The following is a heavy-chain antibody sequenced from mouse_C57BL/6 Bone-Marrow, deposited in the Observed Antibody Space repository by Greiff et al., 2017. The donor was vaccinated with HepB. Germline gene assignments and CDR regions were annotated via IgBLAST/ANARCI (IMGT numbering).Heavy chain of an antibody. CDR1: GFTFSDYG. J-gene: IGHJ2*01. CDR3: ARGHYGSFFDY. Sequence: DVMLVESGGGLVQPGGSLKLSCAASGFTFSDYGMAWVRQAPRKGPEWVAFISNLAYSIYYADTVTGRFTISRENAKNTLYLEMSSLRSEDTAMYYCARGHYGSFFDYWGQGTTLTVSS. D-gene: IGHD1-1*01. CDR2: ISNLAYSI. V-gene: IGHV5-15*01.